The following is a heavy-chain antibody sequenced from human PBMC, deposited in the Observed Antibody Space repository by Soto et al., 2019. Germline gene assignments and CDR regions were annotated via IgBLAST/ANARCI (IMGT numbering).Heavy chain of an antibody. CDR2: ISDSADST. D-gene: IGHD2-21*02. CDR3: AKHEYGGDWEAFDI. CDR1: GFTFASYG. V-gene: IGHV3-23*01. Sequence: GGSLRLSCAASGFTFASYGMMWFRQAPGKGLEWVSTISDSADSTYYADSVKGRFTISRDNSDNTLYLQMNSLRAEDTAIYYCAKHEYGGDWEAFDIWGQGTMVTVSS. J-gene: IGHJ3*02.